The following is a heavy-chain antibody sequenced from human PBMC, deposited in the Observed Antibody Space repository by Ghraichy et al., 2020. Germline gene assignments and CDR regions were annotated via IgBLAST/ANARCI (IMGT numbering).Heavy chain of an antibody. D-gene: IGHD2-15*01. J-gene: IGHJ3*02. Sequence: SETLSLTCTVSGGSISSYYWSWIRQPPGKGLEWIGYIYTSGSTNYNPSLKSRVTISVDTSKNQFSLKLSSVTAADTAVYYCARLAADCSGGSCYRMDTDDAFDIWGQGTMVTVSS. CDR3: ARLAADCSGGSCYRMDTDDAFDI. CDR2: IYTSGST. V-gene: IGHV4-4*09. CDR1: GGSISSYY.